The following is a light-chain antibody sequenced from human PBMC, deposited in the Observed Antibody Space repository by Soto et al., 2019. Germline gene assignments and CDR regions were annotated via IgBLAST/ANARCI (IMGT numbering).Light chain of an antibody. CDR2: KAS. V-gene: IGKV1-5*03. CDR3: QHYNSYSEA. J-gene: IGKJ1*01. CDR1: QTISSW. Sequence: DIQMTQSPSTLSGSVGDRVTITCRASQTISSWLAWYQQKPGKAPKLLIYKASTLKSGVPSRFSGSGSGTDFPLTISSLQPDDFATYYCQHYNSYSEAFGQGTKLELK.